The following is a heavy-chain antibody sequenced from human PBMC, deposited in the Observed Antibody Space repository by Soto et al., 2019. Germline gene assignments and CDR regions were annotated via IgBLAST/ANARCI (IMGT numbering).Heavy chain of an antibody. CDR2: ITGSGGST. Sequence: GGSLRLSCAASGFTFSSYAMSWVRQAPGKGLEWVSAITGSGGSTYYADSVKGRFTISRDNSKKRLYLQMNSLKVEDTAVYYCAKGRAYCTNGVCYTGNNWFDPWGQGTLVTVSS. CDR3: AKGRAYCTNGVCYTGNNWFDP. V-gene: IGHV3-23*01. J-gene: IGHJ5*02. D-gene: IGHD2-8*01. CDR1: GFTFSSYA.